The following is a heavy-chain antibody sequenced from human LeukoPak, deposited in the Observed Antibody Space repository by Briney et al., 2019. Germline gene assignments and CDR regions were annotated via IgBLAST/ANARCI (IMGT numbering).Heavy chain of an antibody. D-gene: IGHD6-19*01. CDR2: IYHSGTT. J-gene: IGHJ4*02. CDR1: GGSISSSRNY. CDR3: ATGGGIAVAHA. V-gene: IGHV4-39*01. Sequence: SETLSLTCTVSGGSISSSRNYWGWIRQPPGKGLEWIASIYHSGTTYYNPSLKSRVTIFVHTSDNQFSLKLSSVTAADTAAYYCATGGGIAVAHAWGQGIVVTVSS.